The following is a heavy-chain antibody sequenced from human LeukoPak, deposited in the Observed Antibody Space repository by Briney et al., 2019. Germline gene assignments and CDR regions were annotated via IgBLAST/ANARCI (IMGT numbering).Heavy chain of an antibody. J-gene: IGHJ4*02. V-gene: IGHV3-21*01. D-gene: IGHD5-18*01. CDR2: ISSGSTYI. CDR1: GFTFSSYH. CDR3: ARRATTERGHSYGLDY. Sequence: GRSLRLSCEVSGFTFSSYHMNWVRQAPGKGLEWVSSISSGSTYIYYADSMTGRFTISRDNAKNSLYLQMNSLRVEDTAMYYCARRATTERGHSYGLDYWGQGTLVTVSS.